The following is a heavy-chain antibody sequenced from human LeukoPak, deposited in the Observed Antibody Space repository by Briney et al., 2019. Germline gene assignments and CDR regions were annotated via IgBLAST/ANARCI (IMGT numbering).Heavy chain of an antibody. Sequence: QTGGSLRLSCAASGLTFSSYGMYWVRQAPGKGLEWVAFIRYDGSNKYYADSVKGRFTISRDNSKNTLYLQMNSLRAEDTAVYYCAKDSYDSSGPHPDYWGQGTLVTVSS. CDR2: IRYDGSNK. J-gene: IGHJ4*02. D-gene: IGHD3-22*01. CDR3: AKDSYDSSGPHPDY. CDR1: GLTFSSYG. V-gene: IGHV3-30*02.